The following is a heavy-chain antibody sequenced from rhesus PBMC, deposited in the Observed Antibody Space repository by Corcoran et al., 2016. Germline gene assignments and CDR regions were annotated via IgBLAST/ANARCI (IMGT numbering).Heavy chain of an antibody. CDR2: ISNGGEST. Sequence: EVQLVGSGGGLAKPGGALRLSCEASGCSFWAYYMGGSSKAPGKGLDGVSRISNGGESTWYADSVKGRFTISRESAKNTLYLQMSSLTTEDTAVYYCARANWGPDYWGQGVLVTVSS. D-gene: IGHD7-45*01. V-gene: IGHV3-178*01. J-gene: IGHJ4*01. CDR3: ARANWGPDY. CDR1: GCSFWAYY.